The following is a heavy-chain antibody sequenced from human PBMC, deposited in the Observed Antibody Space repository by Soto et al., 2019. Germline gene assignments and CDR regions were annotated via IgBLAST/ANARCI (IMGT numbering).Heavy chain of an antibody. CDR2: ITDYNGST. V-gene: IGHV1-18*04. CDR3: ARDDFGDLWRSLDV. CDR1: GYTFINYG. J-gene: IGHJ3*01. Sequence: QVQLMQPGAEVKKSGASVKVSCKASGYTFINYGIIWVRQAPGQGLEWMGWITDYNGSTKYARKCQGRVTMTTDPSTTTAYMELRSLRSDDTAVYFCARDDFGDLWRSLDVWGQGTMVTVS. D-gene: IGHD4-17*01.